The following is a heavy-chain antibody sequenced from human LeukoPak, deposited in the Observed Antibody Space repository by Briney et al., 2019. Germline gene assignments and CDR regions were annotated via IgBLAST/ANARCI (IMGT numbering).Heavy chain of an antibody. CDR3: ARGLHLIDY. CDR2: ISSSGSTI. Sequence: GGSLRLSCAASGFTFSSYEMNWVRQAPGKGLEGVSYISSSGSTIYYADSVKGRFTISRDNAKNSLYLQMNSLRAEDTAVYYCARGLHLIDYWGQGTLVTVSS. J-gene: IGHJ4*02. V-gene: IGHV3-48*03. D-gene: IGHD4-11*01. CDR1: GFTFSSYE.